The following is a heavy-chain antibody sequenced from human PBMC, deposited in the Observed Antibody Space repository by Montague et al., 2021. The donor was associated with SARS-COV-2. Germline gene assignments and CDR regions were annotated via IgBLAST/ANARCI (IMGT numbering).Heavy chain of an antibody. D-gene: IGHD3-3*01. Sequence: SETLSLTCTISGGSMRRYCWTWIRQPPGKELEWNGPIYDSGGARYNSSLKSRVSISVDASKNQFSLRVTSVTAADTAVYFCARRGTGNYEILDYWGQGILVTVSS. CDR3: ARRGTGNYEILDY. J-gene: IGHJ4*02. CDR2: IYDSGGA. V-gene: IGHV4-59*01. CDR1: GGSMRRYC.